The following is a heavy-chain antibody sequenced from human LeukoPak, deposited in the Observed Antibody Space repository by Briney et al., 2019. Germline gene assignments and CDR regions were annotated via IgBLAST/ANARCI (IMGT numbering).Heavy chain of an antibody. V-gene: IGHV3-7*01. CDR3: ARGRAVASYHFDY. D-gene: IGHD6-19*01. Sequence: GGSLRLSCAASGFTFSSYWMSWVRQAPGKGLEWVANIKQDGSEKYYVDSVKGRFTISRDNAKNSLYLQMNSLRAEDTAVYYCARGRAVASYHFDYWGQGTLVTVSS. CDR1: GFTFSSYW. CDR2: IKQDGSEK. J-gene: IGHJ4*02.